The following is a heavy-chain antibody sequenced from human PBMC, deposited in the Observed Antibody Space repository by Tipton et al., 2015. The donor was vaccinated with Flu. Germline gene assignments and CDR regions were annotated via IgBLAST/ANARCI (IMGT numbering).Heavy chain of an antibody. J-gene: IGHJ3*02. CDR2: IYYSGGT. V-gene: IGHV4-30-4*01. Sequence: TLSLTCTVSGGSISSGDYCWSWIRQPPGKGLEWIGYIYYSGGTYYNPSLKSRVTISVDTSKNHFSLKLSSVTAADTAVYYCARSITRDAFDIWGQGTIVTGSS. CDR1: GGSISSGDYC. CDR3: ARSITRDAFDI. D-gene: IGHD2-2*01.